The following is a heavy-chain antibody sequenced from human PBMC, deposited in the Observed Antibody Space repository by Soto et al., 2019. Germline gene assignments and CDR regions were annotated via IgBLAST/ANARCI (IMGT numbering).Heavy chain of an antibody. CDR1: GYTFTNYW. J-gene: IGHJ4*02. D-gene: IGHD3-3*01. V-gene: IGHV5-51*01. CDR2: IYPGDSDT. CDR3: ARVTIPGGGVHYFGH. Sequence: EVQLVQSGAEVKKSGESLKISCEGSGYTFTNYWIGWVRQMPGKGLEWMGIIYPGDSDTRYSPSFQGQVTISADKSISTAYLQWSSLQASDTAMYYCARVTIPGGGVHYFGHWGQGTLVTVSS.